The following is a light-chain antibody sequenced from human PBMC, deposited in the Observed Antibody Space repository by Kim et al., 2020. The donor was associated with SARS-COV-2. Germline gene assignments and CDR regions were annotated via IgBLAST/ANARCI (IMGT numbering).Light chain of an antibody. CDR3: QSYDRSLSGSVV. V-gene: IGLV1-40*01. CDR2: GNN. J-gene: IGLJ3*02. Sequence: VTISCTGSSSNIGAGYDVHWYRQLPRTAPKLLIYGNNNRPSGVPDRFSASRSGTSASLAITGLQAEDEADYYCQSYDRSLSGSVVFGGGTQLTVL. CDR1: SSNIGAGYD.